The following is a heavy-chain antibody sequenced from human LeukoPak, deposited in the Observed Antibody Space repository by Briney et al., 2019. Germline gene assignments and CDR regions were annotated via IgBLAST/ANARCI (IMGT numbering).Heavy chain of an antibody. CDR1: GFTFSDYY. CDR2: ISSSGSTI. CDR3: ARVGAGAPLLAVFDY. V-gene: IGHV3-11*04. Sequence: GGSLRLSCAASGFTFSDYYMSWIRQAPGKGLEWVSYISSSGSTIYYADSVKGRFTISRDNAKNSLYLQMNSLRAGDTAVYYCARVGAGAPLLAVFDYWGQGTLVTVSS. J-gene: IGHJ4*02. D-gene: IGHD3-10*01.